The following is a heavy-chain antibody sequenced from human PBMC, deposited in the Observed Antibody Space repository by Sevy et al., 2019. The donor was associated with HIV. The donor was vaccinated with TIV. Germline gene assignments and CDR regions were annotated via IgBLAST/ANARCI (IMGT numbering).Heavy chain of an antibody. Sequence: GGSLRLSCTASGFTFSSYDMNWVRQAPGKGLEWVSKISSSGSSIYYADSVKGRFTISRDNAKNSLNLQMNSLRAEETGGYYCTGNGGAFDNGFDPWGQGTLVTVSS. CDR1: GFTFSSYD. J-gene: IGHJ5*02. D-gene: IGHD2-8*01. V-gene: IGHV3-48*03. CDR3: TGNGGAFDNGFDP. CDR2: ISSSGSSI.